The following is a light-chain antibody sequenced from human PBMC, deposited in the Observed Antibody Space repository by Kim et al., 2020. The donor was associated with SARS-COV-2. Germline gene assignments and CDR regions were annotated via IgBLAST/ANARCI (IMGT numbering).Light chain of an antibody. CDR3: SSYTTSSTSV. V-gene: IGLV2-14*01. CDR2: DVY. J-gene: IGLJ3*02. CDR1: NSDVGGYNY. Sequence: QSALTQPASVSGPPGQSITIPCTGTNSDVGGYNYVSWYQQYPGKAPKLLIYDVYKRPSGISNRFSGSKSGNTASLTIFGLQAEDEADYYCSSYTTSSTSVFGGGTQLTVL.